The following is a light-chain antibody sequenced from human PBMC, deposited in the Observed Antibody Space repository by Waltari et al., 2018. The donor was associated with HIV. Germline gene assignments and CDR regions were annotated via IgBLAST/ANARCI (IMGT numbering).Light chain of an antibody. CDR1: NSHIGAGFA. Sequence: QSVLTQPPSVSGAPGQWVSISCTGNNSHIGAGFAFPWYQQLPGRAPKLLIYLNNNRPSGVPARFSGSKSGTSASLAITGLQTEDEADYYCQSYDGSLLEVFGTGTKVSVL. J-gene: IGLJ1*01. V-gene: IGLV1-40*01. CDR2: LNN. CDR3: QSYDGSLLEV.